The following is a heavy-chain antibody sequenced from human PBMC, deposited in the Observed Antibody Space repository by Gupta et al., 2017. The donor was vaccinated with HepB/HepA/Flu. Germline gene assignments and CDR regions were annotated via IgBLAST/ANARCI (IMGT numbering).Heavy chain of an antibody. V-gene: IGHV1-2*02. D-gene: IGHD6-19*01. J-gene: IGHJ6*03. CDR3: ARDSFRLVLWNYYYMDV. CDR2: INPNSGGT. Sequence: QVQLVPSGAEVEKPGASLKVSCQSSGYTFTGYYMPWVRRAPGQGLEWMGWINPNSGGTNYAQKFQGRVTMTRDTSISTAYMELSRLRSDDTAVYYCARDSFRLVLWNYYYMDVWGKGTTVTVSS. CDR1: GYTFTGYY.